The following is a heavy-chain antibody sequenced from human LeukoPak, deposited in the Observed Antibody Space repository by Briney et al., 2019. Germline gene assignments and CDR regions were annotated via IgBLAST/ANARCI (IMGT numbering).Heavy chain of an antibody. D-gene: IGHD3-10*01. CDR2: IKQDGSEK. V-gene: IGHV3-7*01. CDR3: ARVIPEGYYGSGQYYYMDV. CDR1: GFTFSSYA. J-gene: IGHJ6*03. Sequence: GGSLRLSCAASGFTFSSYAMSWVRQAPGKGLEWVANIKQDGSEKYYVDSVKGRFTISRDNAKNSLYLQMNSLRAEDTAVYYCARVIPEGYYGSGQYYYMDVWGKGTTVTVSS.